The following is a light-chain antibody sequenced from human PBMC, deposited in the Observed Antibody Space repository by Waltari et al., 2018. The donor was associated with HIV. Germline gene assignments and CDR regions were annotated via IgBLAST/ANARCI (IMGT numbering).Light chain of an antibody. CDR2: GAA. CDR3: QQYKNWPLT. V-gene: IGKV3D-15*03. CDR1: QSVSSH. J-gene: IGKJ4*02. Sequence: IVMPQSPATLPVSPGDRATLSYRARQSVSSHLAWYQQKPGQAPRLLIYGAAIRATGIPARFSGRGSGTEFTLSISILQSEDVAVYYGQQYKNWPLTFGGGTKVEIK.